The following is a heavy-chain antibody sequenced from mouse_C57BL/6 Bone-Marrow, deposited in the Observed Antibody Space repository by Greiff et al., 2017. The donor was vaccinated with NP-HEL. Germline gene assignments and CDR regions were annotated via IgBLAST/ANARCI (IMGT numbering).Heavy chain of an antibody. J-gene: IGHJ1*03. D-gene: IGHD1-1*01. CDR3: ARRAYYGSRYWYFDV. V-gene: IGHV1-61*01. CDR2: IYPSDSET. Sequence: QVQLKQPGAELVRPGSSVKLSCKASGYTFTSYWMDWVKQRPGQGLEWIGNIYPSDSETHYNQKFKDKATLTVDKSSSTAYMQLSSLTSEDSAVYYCARRAYYGSRYWYFDVWGTGTTVTVSS. CDR1: GYTFTSYW.